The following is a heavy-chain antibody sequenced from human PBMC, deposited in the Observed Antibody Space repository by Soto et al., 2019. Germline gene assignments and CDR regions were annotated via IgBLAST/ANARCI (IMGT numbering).Heavy chain of an antibody. CDR3: ARVREDFWSGYYDY. CDR2: ISYDGSNK. CDR1: GFTFSSYA. J-gene: IGHJ4*02. D-gene: IGHD3-3*01. V-gene: IGHV3-30-3*01. Sequence: PGGSLRLSCAASGFTFSSYAMHWVRQAPGKGLEWVAVISYDGSNKYYADSVKGRFTISRDNSKNTLYLQMNSLRAEDTAVYYCARVREDFWSGYYDYWGQGTLVTVSS.